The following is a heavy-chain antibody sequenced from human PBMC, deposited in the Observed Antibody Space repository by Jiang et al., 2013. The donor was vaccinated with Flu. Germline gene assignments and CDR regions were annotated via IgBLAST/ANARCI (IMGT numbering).Heavy chain of an antibody. Sequence: SGAEVKKPGASVKVSCKASGYTFTSYGISWVRQAPGQGLEWMGWISAYNGNTNYAQKLQGRVTMTTDTSTSTAYMELRXLRSDDTAVYYCARESGCSSTSCYPNYYYYYGMDVWGQGPRSPSP. CDR1: GYTFTSYG. D-gene: IGHD2-2*01. CDR3: ARESGCSSTSCYPNYYYYYGMDV. V-gene: IGHV1-18*01. CDR2: ISAYNGNT. J-gene: IGHJ6*02.